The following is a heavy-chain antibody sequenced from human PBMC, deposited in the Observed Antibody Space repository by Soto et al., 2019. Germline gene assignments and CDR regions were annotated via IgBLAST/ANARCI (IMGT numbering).Heavy chain of an antibody. CDR3: ARGGGVVGATFDY. D-gene: IGHD1-26*01. V-gene: IGHV4-39*01. CDR1: GGSISSSSYY. Sequence: SETLSLTCTVSGGSISSSSYYWGWIRQPPGKGLEWIGSIYYSGSTYYNPSLKSRVTISVDTSKNQFSLKLSSVTAADTAVYYCARGGGVVGATFDYWGQGTLVTVSS. CDR2: IYYSGST. J-gene: IGHJ4*02.